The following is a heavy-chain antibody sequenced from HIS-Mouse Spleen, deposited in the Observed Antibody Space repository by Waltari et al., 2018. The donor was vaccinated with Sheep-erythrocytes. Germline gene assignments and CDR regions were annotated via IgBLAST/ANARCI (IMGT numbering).Heavy chain of an antibody. CDR3: ARVAAVTTYYFDY. CDR2: ISSSSSCI. V-gene: IGHV3-21*01. D-gene: IGHD4-17*01. J-gene: IGHJ4*02. CDR1: GFTFSSYS. Sequence: EVQLVESGGGLVKPGGSLRLSCAASGFTFSSYSMNWVRQAPGKGLEWVSSISSSSSCIYYADSVKGRFTISRDNAKNSLYLQMNSLRAEDTAVYYCARVAAVTTYYFDYWGQGTLVTVSS.